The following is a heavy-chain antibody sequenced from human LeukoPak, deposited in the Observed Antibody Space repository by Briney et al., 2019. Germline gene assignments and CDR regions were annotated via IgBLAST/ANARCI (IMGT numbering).Heavy chain of an antibody. D-gene: IGHD3-10*01. J-gene: IGHJ3*02. CDR3: ARTDYYASGSYWPFDM. CDR1: GYSFTNYW. V-gene: IGHV5-51*01. CDR2: VYPGDSDT. Sequence: PGESLKISCKGSGYSFTNYWIGWVRQMPGKGLEWMGIVYPGDSDTRYSPSFQGQVTSSADKSITTAYMQWSSLKASDTAMYYCARTDYYASGSYWPFDMWGQGTKVTVSS.